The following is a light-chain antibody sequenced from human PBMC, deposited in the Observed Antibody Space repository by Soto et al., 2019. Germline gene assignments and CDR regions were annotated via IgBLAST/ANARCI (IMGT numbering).Light chain of an antibody. Sequence: QSVVTQPPSVSGTPGQRVTVSCSGSNSNIGDNTVTWYHQLPGAAPKILIYKTHQRPSGVPDRFSGSKSGTSASLAISGLQSEDEGDYNSATWDDSLHGPVFGLGTKLTVL. CDR3: ATWDDSLHGPV. V-gene: IGLV1-44*01. J-gene: IGLJ3*02. CDR2: KTH. CDR1: NSNIGDNT.